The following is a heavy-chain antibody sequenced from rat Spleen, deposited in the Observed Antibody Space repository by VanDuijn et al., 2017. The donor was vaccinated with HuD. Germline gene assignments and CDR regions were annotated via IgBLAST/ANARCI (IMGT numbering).Heavy chain of an antibody. D-gene: IGHD1-9*01. CDR1: EFTFSNYD. Sequence: EVQLVESGGGLVQPGRSMQLSCAASEFTFSNYDMAWVRQAPTKGLEWVASITYDGSSIYYRDSVKGRFTISRDNAKNTLYLQMNKLGSEDTATYYCARRHYGYTDYFDYWGQGVMVTVSS. J-gene: IGHJ2*01. V-gene: IGHV5-22*01. CDR2: ITYDGSSI. CDR3: ARRHYGYTDYFDY.